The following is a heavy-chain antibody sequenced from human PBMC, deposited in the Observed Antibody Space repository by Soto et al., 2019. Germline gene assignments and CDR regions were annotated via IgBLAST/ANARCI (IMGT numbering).Heavy chain of an antibody. CDR3: ARVTMVYAPPVYYYYMDV. CDR1: GFTFSSYS. V-gene: IGHV3-48*01. D-gene: IGHD2-8*01. J-gene: IGHJ6*03. Sequence: GGSLRLSCAASGFTFSSYSMNWVRQAPGKGLEWVSYISSSSSTIYYADSVKGRFTISRDNAKNSLYLQMNSLRAEDTAVYYCARVTMVYAPPVYYYYMDVWGKGTTVTVSS. CDR2: ISSSSSTI.